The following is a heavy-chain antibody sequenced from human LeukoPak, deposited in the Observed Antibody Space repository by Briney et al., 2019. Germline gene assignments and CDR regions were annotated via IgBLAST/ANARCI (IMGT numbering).Heavy chain of an antibody. D-gene: IGHD6-19*01. Sequence: GGSLRLSCAASGFTFSSYGMHWVRQAPGKGLEWVAVISYDGSNKYYADSVKGRFTISRDNAKNSLYLQMNSLRAEDTAVYYCAREIAVAGPYYFDYWGQGTLVTVSS. CDR2: ISYDGSNK. V-gene: IGHV3-30*03. CDR3: AREIAVAGPYYFDY. J-gene: IGHJ4*02. CDR1: GFTFSSYG.